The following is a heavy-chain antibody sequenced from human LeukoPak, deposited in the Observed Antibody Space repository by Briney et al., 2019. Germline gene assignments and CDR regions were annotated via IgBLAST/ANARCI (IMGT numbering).Heavy chain of an antibody. Sequence: ASVKVSCKASGYTFTSYDINWVRQATGQGLEWMGWMNPNSGNTGYAQKFQGRVTMTRNTSISTAYMELSSLRSEDTAVYYCARGDCRSTSCFPDPWRQGTLVTVSP. V-gene: IGHV1-8*01. CDR1: GYTFTSYD. D-gene: IGHD2-2*01. CDR3: ARGDCRSTSCFPDP. CDR2: MNPNSGNT. J-gene: IGHJ5*02.